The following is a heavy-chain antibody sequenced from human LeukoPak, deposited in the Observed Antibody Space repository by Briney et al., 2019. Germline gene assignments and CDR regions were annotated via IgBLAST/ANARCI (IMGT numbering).Heavy chain of an antibody. CDR3: ARWCSGGSCYSDYYYGMDV. CDR2: IYDSGST. Sequence: KPSETLSLTCTVSGGSIRSSYYYWGWIRQPPGKGLEWIGSIYDSGSTYYNPSLKSRVTISVDTSKNQFSLKLNSVTAADTAVYYCARWCSGGSCYSDYYYGMDVWGQGTTVTVSS. D-gene: IGHD2-15*01. V-gene: IGHV4-39*01. CDR1: GGSIRSSYYY. J-gene: IGHJ6*02.